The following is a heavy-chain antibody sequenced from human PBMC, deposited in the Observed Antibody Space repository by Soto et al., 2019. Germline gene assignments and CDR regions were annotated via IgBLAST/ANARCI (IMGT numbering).Heavy chain of an antibody. D-gene: IGHD1-26*01. CDR1: GYTFTSYG. V-gene: IGHV1-18*01. Sequence: QVQLVQSGAEVKKPGASVKVSCKASGYTFTSYGISWVRQAPGQGLEWMGWISAYNGNTNYAQKLQGRVTMTTDTSASTADMGLGSLISDDTAVDYCARASGSSYWFVSWGQGTLVTVSS. J-gene: IGHJ5*01. CDR3: ARASGSSYWFVS. CDR2: ISAYNGNT.